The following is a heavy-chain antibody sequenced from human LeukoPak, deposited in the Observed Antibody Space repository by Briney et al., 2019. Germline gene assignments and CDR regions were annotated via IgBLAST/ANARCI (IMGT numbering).Heavy chain of an antibody. CDR2: ISYDGSNK. CDR3: ARVQHYDFWSGYYIGDY. Sequence: PGRSLRLSCAASGFTFSSYAMHWVREAPGKGLEWVAVISYDGSNKYYADSVKGRFTISRDNSKNTLYLQMNSLRAEDTAVYYCARVQHYDFWSGYYIGDYWGQGTLVTVSS. J-gene: IGHJ4*02. D-gene: IGHD3-3*01. CDR1: GFTFSSYA. V-gene: IGHV3-30-3*01.